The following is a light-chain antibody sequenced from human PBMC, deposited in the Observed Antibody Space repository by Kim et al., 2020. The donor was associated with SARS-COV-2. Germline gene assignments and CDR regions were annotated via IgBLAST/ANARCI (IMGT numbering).Light chain of an antibody. CDR2: EIN. V-gene: IGLV2-8*01. J-gene: IGLJ1*01. CDR3: SSYAGSNTYV. CDR1: SSDVGGFKY. Sequence: GESVTISCTGTSSDVGGFKYVSWYQQHPHRAPKLIIFEINKRPSGVPDRFSGSKSGNTASLTVSGLLAEDEADYYCSSYAGSNTYVFGTGTKVTVL.